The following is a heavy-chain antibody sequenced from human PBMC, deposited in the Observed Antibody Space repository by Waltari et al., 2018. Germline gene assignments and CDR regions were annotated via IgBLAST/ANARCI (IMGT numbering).Heavy chain of an antibody. V-gene: IGHV1-69-2*01. Sequence: EVQLVQSGAEVKKPGAPVKISCQASGYTFTDYYIPWVQQAPGKGLEWVGRIETQDDETKNGDKLQGRATITADTSIDTVYMELSRLRPEDAAVCYCARTTTIKSLDYWGQGTLVTVSS. CDR3: ARTTTIKSLDY. CDR2: IETQDDET. CDR1: GYTFTDYY. D-gene: IGHD1-7*01. J-gene: IGHJ4*02.